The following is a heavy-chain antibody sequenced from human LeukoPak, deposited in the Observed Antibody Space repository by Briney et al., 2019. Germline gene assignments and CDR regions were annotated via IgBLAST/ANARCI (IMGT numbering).Heavy chain of an antibody. Sequence: PGGSLRLSCAASGFTFDDYAMHWVRQAPGKGLEWVSLISGDGGSTYYADSVKGRFTISRDNSKNSLYLQMNSLRTEDTALYYFAKARYCSGGSCGTIEYWGQGTLVTVSS. V-gene: IGHV3-43*02. J-gene: IGHJ4*02. CDR3: AKARYCSGGSCGTIEY. D-gene: IGHD2-15*01. CDR1: GFTFDDYA. CDR2: ISGDGGST.